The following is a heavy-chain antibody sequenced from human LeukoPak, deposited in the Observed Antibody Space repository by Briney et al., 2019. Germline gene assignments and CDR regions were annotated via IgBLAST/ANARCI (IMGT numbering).Heavy chain of an antibody. V-gene: IGHV1-2*02. CDR1: GYPFTGYY. J-gene: IGHJ4*02. CDR2: INPKTGVT. CDR3: ARGPTVVTPDY. Sequence: GASVKVSCKASGYPFTGYYIHWVRQAPGQGLEWMGWINPKTGVTNYAQRFQGRVTVTTDTSISTAYMDLSNLRSDDTALYYCARGPTVVTPDYWGQGTLVTVSS. D-gene: IGHD4-23*01.